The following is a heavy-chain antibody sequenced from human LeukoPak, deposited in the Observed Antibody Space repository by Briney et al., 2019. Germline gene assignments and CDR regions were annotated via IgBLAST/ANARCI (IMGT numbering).Heavy chain of an antibody. CDR3: ASIRRLGDTAMVEDY. V-gene: IGHV3-74*01. CDR2: INSDGGST. Sequence: GGSLRLSCAASGFTFSSYWMHWVRQAPGKGLVWVSRINSDGGSTSYADSVKGRFTISRDNAKNTLYLQMNSLRAEDTAVYYCASIRRLGDTAMVEDYWGQGTLVTVSS. CDR1: GFTFSSYW. D-gene: IGHD5-18*01. J-gene: IGHJ4*02.